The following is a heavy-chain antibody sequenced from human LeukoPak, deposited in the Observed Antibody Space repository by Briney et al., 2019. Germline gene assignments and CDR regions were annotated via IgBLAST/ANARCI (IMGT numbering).Heavy chain of an antibody. CDR1: GYTFTSYD. CDR3: AREDGLAGYYYMDV. Sequence: RASVKVSCKASGYTFTSYDINWVRQATGQGLEWMGWMNPNSGNTGYAQKFQGRVTMTRDMSTSTVYMELSSLRSEDTAVYYCAREDGLAGYYYMDVWGKGTTVTVSS. J-gene: IGHJ6*03. D-gene: IGHD6-19*01. CDR2: MNPNSGNT. V-gene: IGHV1-8*02.